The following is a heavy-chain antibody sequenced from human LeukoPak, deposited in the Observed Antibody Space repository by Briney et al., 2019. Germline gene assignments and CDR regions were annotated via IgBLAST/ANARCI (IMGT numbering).Heavy chain of an antibody. CDR1: GGTISSYY. CDR2: IYYSGST. J-gene: IGHJ4*02. Sequence: PSETLSLTCTVSGGTISSYYWSWIRQPPGKGLEWIGYIYYSGSTNYNPSLKSRVTISVDTSKNQFSLKLSSVTAADAAVYYCARGDYRPDYWGQGTLVTVSS. V-gene: IGHV4-59*01. CDR3: ARGDYRPDY. D-gene: IGHD4-11*01.